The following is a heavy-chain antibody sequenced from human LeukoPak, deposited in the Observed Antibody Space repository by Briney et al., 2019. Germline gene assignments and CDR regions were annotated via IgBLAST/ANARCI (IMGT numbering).Heavy chain of an antibody. CDR2: ITSGSSYI. CDR3: ARDPYSGNYGAYYYYYMDV. J-gene: IGHJ6*03. V-gene: IGHV3-21*01. CDR1: GFSFNTYS. D-gene: IGHD1-26*01. Sequence: PGGSLRLSCAASGFSFNTYSMNWVRQAPGQRLEWVSSITSGSSYIYYADSVKGRFTISRDNAKSSLYLQMDSLRAEDTAVYYCARDPYSGNYGAYYYYYMDVWGKGTTVTISS.